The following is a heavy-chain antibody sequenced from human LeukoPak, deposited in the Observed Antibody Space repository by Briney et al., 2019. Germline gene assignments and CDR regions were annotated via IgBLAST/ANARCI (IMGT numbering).Heavy chain of an antibody. CDR2: IYHSGRT. Sequence: PSQTLSLTCAVSGGSISTGGYSWTWIRQPPGTGLEWIGYIYHSGRTYYNPSLKSRVTISVDRSKNQFSLKLSSVTAADTAVYYCAGQYSGSYFNDSWGQGTLVTVSS. J-gene: IGHJ4*02. V-gene: IGHV4-30-2*01. CDR3: AGQYSGSYFNDS. D-gene: IGHD1-26*01. CDR1: GGSISTGGYS.